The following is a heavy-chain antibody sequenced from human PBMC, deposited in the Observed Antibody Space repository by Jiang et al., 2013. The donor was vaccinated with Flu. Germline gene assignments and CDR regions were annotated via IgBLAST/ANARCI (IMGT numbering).Heavy chain of an antibody. CDR2: INPNSGGT. D-gene: IGHD5-18*01. Sequence: PGASVKVSCRASGYTFTDHYMHWVRQAPGQGLEWMGWINPNSGGTNYAQKFQGRITMARDTSISTAYMELSTLTSDDTAVYYCARDGGYSYGFGYWGQGTLVTVSS. J-gene: IGHJ4*02. V-gene: IGHV1-2*02. CDR1: GYTFTDHY. CDR3: ARDGGYSYGFGY.